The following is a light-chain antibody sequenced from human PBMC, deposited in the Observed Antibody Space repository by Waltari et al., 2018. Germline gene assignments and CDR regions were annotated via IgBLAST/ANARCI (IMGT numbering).Light chain of an antibody. J-gene: IGLJ3*02. CDR3: CSYAGSTTWV. Sequence: QSALTQPASVSGSPGQSITISCTGTSRDGGSYNLASWYQQHPGKAPQLMIYEVSKRPSGVSNRFSGSKSGNTASLTISGLQAEDEADYYCCSYAGSTTWVFGGGTKLTVL. CDR2: EVS. CDR1: SRDGGSYNL. V-gene: IGLV2-23*02.